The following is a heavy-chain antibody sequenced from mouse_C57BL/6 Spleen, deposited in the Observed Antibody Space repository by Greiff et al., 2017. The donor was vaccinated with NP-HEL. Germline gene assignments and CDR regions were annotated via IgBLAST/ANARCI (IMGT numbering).Heavy chain of an antibody. Sequence: EVKLMESGGDLVKPGGSLKLSCAASGFTFSSYGMSWVRQTPDKRLEWVATISSGGSYTYYPDSVKGRFTISRDNAKNTLYLQMSSLKSEDTAMYYCARQHSYSNYPPWFAYWGQGTLVTVSA. CDR1: GFTFSSYG. J-gene: IGHJ3*01. CDR3: ARQHSYSNYPPWFAY. CDR2: ISSGGSYT. V-gene: IGHV5-6*01. D-gene: IGHD2-5*01.